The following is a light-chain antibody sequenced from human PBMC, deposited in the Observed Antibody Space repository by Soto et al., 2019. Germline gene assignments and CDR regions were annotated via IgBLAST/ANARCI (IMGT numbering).Light chain of an antibody. CDR1: QSVGSL. CDR3: QHSSSWPLT. CDR2: DAS. J-gene: IGKJ4*01. V-gene: IGKV3-11*01. Sequence: EIVLTQSPATLSLAPGERATLSCRASQSVGSLLAWFQQKPGQAPRLLIYDASNRATGIPARFSGSGSGTDFTLTISSLEPEDFAVYYCQHSSSWPLTFGGGTKVEIK.